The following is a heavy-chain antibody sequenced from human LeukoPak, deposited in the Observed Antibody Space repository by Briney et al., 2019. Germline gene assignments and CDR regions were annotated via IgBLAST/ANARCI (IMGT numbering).Heavy chain of an antibody. D-gene: IGHD3-9*01. J-gene: IGHJ6*02. CDR3: AIRYFDRLFNGMDV. Sequence: PSETLSLTCAVYGGSFSGYYWSWIRQPPGKGLEWIGEINHSGSTNYNPSLKSRVTISVDTSKNQFSLKLSSVTAADTAVYYCAIRYFDRLFNGMDVWGQGTTVTVSS. CDR1: GGSFSGYY. V-gene: IGHV4-34*01. CDR2: INHSGST.